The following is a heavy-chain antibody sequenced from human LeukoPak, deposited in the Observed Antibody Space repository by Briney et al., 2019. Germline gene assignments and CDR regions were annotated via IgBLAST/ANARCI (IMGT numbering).Heavy chain of an antibody. CDR3: ARDYCGGDCYFDY. CDR2: ISYDGSNK. Sequence: GGSLRLSCAASGFTFSNYAMHWVRQAPGKGLEWVAVISYDGSNKYYADSVKGRFTISRDNSKNTLYLQMNSLRAEDTAVYYCARDYCGGDCYFDYWGQGTLVTVSS. J-gene: IGHJ4*02. D-gene: IGHD2-21*02. V-gene: IGHV3-30-3*01. CDR1: GFTFSNYA.